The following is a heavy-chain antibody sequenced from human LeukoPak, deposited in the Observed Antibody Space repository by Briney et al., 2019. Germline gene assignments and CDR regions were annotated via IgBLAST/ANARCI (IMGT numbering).Heavy chain of an antibody. J-gene: IGHJ2*01. Sequence: GGSLRLSCAASGFTFSNYYMHWLRQAPFRGLEWVSSTSESNDNIKYADSVKARFTISRDNAKTSLYLQMNNLRADDTAVYYCARARYHYDNTGHSYWYFDLWGRGTLVTVSS. V-gene: IGHV3-21*01. CDR1: GFTFSNYY. D-gene: IGHD3-9*01. CDR3: ARARYHYDNTGHSYWYFDL. CDR2: TSESNDNI.